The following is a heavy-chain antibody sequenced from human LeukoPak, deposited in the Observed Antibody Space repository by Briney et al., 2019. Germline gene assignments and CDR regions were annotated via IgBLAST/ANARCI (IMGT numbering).Heavy chain of an antibody. CDR1: GFAFSSYS. V-gene: IGHV3-48*04. J-gene: IGHJ4*02. Sequence: GGSLRLSCAASGFAFSSYSMNWVRQVPGKGLEWVSYISSSSSTIYYADSVKGRFTISRDNAKNSLYLQMNSLRAEDTVVYYCARDGYCSGSSCYSTTDYWGQGTLVTVSS. D-gene: IGHD2-15*01. CDR3: ARDGYCSGSSCYSTTDY. CDR2: ISSSSSTI.